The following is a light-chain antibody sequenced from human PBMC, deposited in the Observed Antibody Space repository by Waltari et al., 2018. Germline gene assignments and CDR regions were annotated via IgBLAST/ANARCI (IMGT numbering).Light chain of an antibody. Sequence: QLVLTQAPSASASLGASVKLTCTLSSGHNSYAIAWHQQQPEKGPRYLMKVNSDGSHYKADGIPDRFSGSSSGAERYLTISSLQSEDEADYYCQTRGSGTVIFGGGTKLTVL. J-gene: IGLJ2*01. CDR3: QTRGSGTVI. V-gene: IGLV4-69*01. CDR1: SGHNSYA. CDR2: VNSDGSH.